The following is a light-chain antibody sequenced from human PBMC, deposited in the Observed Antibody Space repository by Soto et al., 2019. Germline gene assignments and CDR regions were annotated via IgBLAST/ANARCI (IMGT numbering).Light chain of an antibody. V-gene: IGKV1-5*01. J-gene: IGKJ1*01. CDR2: DAS. Sequence: DIQMTQSPSTLSASVGDRVTITCRASQSISSWLAWYLQKPVRAPKLLIYDASSFESGVPSMFSGSGSGTEFTLTISSLQPDDFATYYYQQYNSYPWTFGQGTKVEIK. CDR3: QQYNSYPWT. CDR1: QSISSW.